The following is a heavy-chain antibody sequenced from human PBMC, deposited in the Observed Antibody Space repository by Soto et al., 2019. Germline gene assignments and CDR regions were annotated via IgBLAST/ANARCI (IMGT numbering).Heavy chain of an antibody. CDR2: IYTSGST. J-gene: IGHJ4*02. Sequence: SETLSLTCTVSGGSTSRYYWSWIRQPAGKGLEWIGRIYTSGSTNYNPSLKSRVTMSVDTSKNQFSLKLSSVTAADTAVYYCARDLRPLYGDYGFDYWGQGTLVTVSS. CDR3: ARDLRPLYGDYGFDY. D-gene: IGHD4-17*01. V-gene: IGHV4-4*07. CDR1: GGSTSRYY.